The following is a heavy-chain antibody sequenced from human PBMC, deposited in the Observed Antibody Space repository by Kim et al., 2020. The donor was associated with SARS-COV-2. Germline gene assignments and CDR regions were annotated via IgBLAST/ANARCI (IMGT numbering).Heavy chain of an antibody. J-gene: IGHJ4*02. Sequence: YSPSFQGQVTISADKSISTAYLQWSSLKASDTAMYYCARLGRLGYYYFDYWGQGTLVTVSS. D-gene: IGHD3-16*01. CDR3: ARLGRLGYYYFDY. V-gene: IGHV5-51*01.